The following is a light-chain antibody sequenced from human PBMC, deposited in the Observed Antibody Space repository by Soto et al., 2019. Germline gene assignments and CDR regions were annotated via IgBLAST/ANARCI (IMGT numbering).Light chain of an antibody. Sequence: EMVMTPSPATLSVSPGERATLSCRASQSVSSKLAWYQQRPGQSPRLLLYYASTRATGAPARFSGSGSGTEFTLAISSLQSEDFAVYYCQQYHNWPITFGQGTRLEIK. CDR3: QQYHNWPIT. V-gene: IGKV3-15*01. CDR2: YAS. J-gene: IGKJ5*01. CDR1: QSVSSK.